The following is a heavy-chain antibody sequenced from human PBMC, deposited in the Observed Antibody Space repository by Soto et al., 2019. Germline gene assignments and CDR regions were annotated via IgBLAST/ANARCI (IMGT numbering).Heavy chain of an antibody. CDR2: MNPNSGNT. J-gene: IGHJ3*02. CDR3: ATNRQIHCSGGSCYAVDDAFDI. D-gene: IGHD2-15*01. Sequence: GASVKVSCKASGYTFTSYDINWVRQATGQGLEWMGWMNPNSGNTGYAQKFQGRVTMTRNTSISTAYMELSSLRSEDTAVYYCATNRQIHCSGGSCYAVDDAFDIWGQGTMVTVSS. V-gene: IGHV1-8*01. CDR1: GYTFTSYD.